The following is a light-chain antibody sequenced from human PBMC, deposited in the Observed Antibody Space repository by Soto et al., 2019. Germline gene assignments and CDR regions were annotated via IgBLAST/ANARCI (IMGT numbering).Light chain of an antibody. Sequence: EIVLTQSPGSLSLSPGERATLSCRASQSFSSNYLAWYQQKPGQAPRLLVYGASSRATGIPDRFSGSASGTDFTLTISSLLSEDFAVYYCHQYYKWPLTFGGGTKVDIK. CDR3: HQYYKWPLT. J-gene: IGKJ4*01. V-gene: IGKV3-20*01. CDR2: GAS. CDR1: QSFSSNY.